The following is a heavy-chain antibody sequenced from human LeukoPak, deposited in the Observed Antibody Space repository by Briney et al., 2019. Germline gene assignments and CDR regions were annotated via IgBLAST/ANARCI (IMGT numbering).Heavy chain of an antibody. CDR1: GFTFSTFA. Sequence: SGGSLRLSCAASGFTFSTFAMIWVRQPPGKGLEWVSSIFPSGGEIHYADSVRGRFTISRDNSKSTLSLQMNSLRAEDTAVYYCASLTRGDIVATDYWGQGTLVTVSS. CDR3: ASLTRGDIVATDY. D-gene: IGHD5-12*01. V-gene: IGHV3-23*01. CDR2: IFPSGGEI. J-gene: IGHJ4*02.